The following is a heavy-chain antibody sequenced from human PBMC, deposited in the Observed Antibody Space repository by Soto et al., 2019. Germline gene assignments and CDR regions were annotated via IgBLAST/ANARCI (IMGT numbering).Heavy chain of an antibody. V-gene: IGHV1-69*06. CDR2: IIPIFGTA. D-gene: IGHD4-17*01. CDR3: ARSSGDYVSLDCYFDL. CDR1: GGTFSSYA. J-gene: IGHJ2*01. Sequence: QVQLVQSGAEAKKPGSSVKVSCKASGGTFSSYAISWERQAPGQGLEWMGGIIPIFGTANYAQKFQGRVTITGDKSTSTAYMELSSLRSEDTAVYYCARSSGDYVSLDCYFDLWGRGTLVTVSS.